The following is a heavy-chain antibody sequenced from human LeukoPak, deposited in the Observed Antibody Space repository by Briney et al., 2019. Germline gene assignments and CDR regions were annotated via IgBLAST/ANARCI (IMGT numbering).Heavy chain of an antibody. D-gene: IGHD4-17*01. CDR1: GGPISSGGYY. Sequence: SETLSLTCTVSGGPISSGGYYWSWIRQPPGEGLEWIGYIYYSGSTYYHPSLKSRVTISLDTSKNQFSPKLSSVTAADTAVYYCARVTTVTTSFHFDYWGQGTLVTVSS. CDR2: IYYSGST. V-gene: IGHV4-30-4*01. J-gene: IGHJ4*02. CDR3: ARVTTVTTSFHFDY.